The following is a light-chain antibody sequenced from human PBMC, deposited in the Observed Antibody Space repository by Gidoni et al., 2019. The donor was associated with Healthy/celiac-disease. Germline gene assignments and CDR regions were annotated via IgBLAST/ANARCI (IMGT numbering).Light chain of an antibody. V-gene: IGLV1-40*01. J-gene: IGLJ1*01. Sequence: QSVLTQPPSVSGAPGQRVPISCPGSSSNIGAGYDVHWYQQLPGTAPKLLIYGNSNRPSGVPDRFSGSKSGTSASLAITGLQAEDEADYYCQSYDSSLSGNYVFGTGTKVTV. CDR1: SSNIGAGYD. CDR2: GNS. CDR3: QSYDSSLSGNYV.